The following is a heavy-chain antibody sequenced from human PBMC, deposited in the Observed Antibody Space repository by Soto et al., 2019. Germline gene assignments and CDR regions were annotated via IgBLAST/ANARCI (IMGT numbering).Heavy chain of an antibody. J-gene: IGHJ4*02. CDR1: GGSISSGGYY. CDR2: IYYSGST. CDR3: ARIEGYSGSAEYYFDY. Sequence: QVQLQESGPGLVKPSQTLSLTCTVSGGSISSGGYYWSRIRQHPGKGLEWIGYIYYSGSTYYNPSLKSRVTISVDTSKNQFSLKLGSVTAADTAVYYCARIEGYSGSAEYYFDYWGQGTLVTVSS. V-gene: IGHV4-31*03. D-gene: IGHD1-26*01.